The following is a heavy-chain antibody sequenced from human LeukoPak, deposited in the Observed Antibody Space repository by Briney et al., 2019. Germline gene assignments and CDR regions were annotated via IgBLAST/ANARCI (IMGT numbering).Heavy chain of an antibody. CDR2: INPSGGSA. D-gene: IGHD1-7*01. J-gene: IGHJ5*02. Sequence: ASVTVSCKASGYTFTRDYIHWVRQVFGQGLEWMGIINPSGGSATYAQKFQGRVTMTREMSTSTAYMELSSLKSEDTAVYYCARGTIEGFDPWGQGTLVTVSS. V-gene: IGHV1-46*01. CDR3: ARGTIEGFDP. CDR1: GYTFTRDY.